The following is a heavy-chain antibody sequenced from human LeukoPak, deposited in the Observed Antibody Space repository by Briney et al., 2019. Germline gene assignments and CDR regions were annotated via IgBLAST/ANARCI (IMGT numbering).Heavy chain of an antibody. D-gene: IGHD3-10*01. V-gene: IGHV3-74*01. CDR1: GFTFSTYR. CDR3: AKDLHYGSADY. Sequence: GGSLRLSCAASGFTFSTYRMHWVRQVPGKGLVWVSFINPDGENTNYADSVKGRFIISRDNAKNTLYLQMNSLSAEDTAVYYCAKDLHYGSADYWGQGIQVTVSS. J-gene: IGHJ4*02. CDR2: INPDGENT.